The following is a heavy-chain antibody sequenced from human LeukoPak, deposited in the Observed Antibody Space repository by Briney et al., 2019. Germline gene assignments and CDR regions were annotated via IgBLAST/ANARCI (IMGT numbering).Heavy chain of an antibody. CDR1: GFTFSSYQ. CDR3: ARVGVVVAATGNLWFDP. J-gene: IGHJ5*02. V-gene: IGHV3-48*03. D-gene: IGHD2-15*01. Sequence: GGSLRLSCAASGFTFSSYQMNWVRQAPGRGVEWVSYINSSDNTIYYADSVKGRFTLSRDNAKNSLYLQMNSLRAEDTAVYYCARVGVVVAATGNLWFDPWGQGTLATVSS. CDR2: INSSDNTI.